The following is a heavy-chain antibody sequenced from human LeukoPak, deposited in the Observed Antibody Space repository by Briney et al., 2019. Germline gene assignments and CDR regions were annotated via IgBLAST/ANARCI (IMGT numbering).Heavy chain of an antibody. CDR1: GGTFSSYA. Sequence: SVKVSCKASGGTFSSYAISWVRQAPGQGLEWMGGIIPIFGTANYAQKFQGRVTITADKSTSTAYMELSNLRSEDTAVYYYARGAAADPYSYYYYMDVWGKGTTVTVSS. V-gene: IGHV1-69*06. CDR3: ARGAAADPYSYYYYMDV. CDR2: IIPIFGTA. J-gene: IGHJ6*03. D-gene: IGHD6-13*01.